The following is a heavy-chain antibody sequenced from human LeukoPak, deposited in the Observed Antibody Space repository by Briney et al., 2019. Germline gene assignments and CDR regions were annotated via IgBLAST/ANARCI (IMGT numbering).Heavy chain of an antibody. CDR1: GYTFTCYY. Sequence: ASVKVSCKASGYTFTCYYMHWVRQAPGQGLEWMGWINPNSGGTNDAQKFQGRVTMTRDTSISTAYMELSRLRSDDTAVYYCAREKERIDSSGYPHDYWGQGTLVTVSS. V-gene: IGHV1-2*02. J-gene: IGHJ4*02. D-gene: IGHD3-22*01. CDR2: INPNSGGT. CDR3: AREKERIDSSGYPHDY.